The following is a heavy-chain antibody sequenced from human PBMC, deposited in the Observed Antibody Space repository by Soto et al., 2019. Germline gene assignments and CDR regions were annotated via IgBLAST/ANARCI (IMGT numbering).Heavy chain of an antibody. CDR2: ISYDGSNK. J-gene: IGHJ4*02. CDR3: ARENSEIAAAGCFDY. D-gene: IGHD6-13*01. Sequence: QVQLVESGGGVVQPGRSLRLSCAASGFTFSSYAMHWVRQAPGKGLEWVAVISYDGSNKYYADSVKGRFTISRDNSKNTLYLQMNSLRAEDTAVYYCARENSEIAAAGCFDYWGQGTLVTVSS. V-gene: IGHV3-30-3*01. CDR1: GFTFSSYA.